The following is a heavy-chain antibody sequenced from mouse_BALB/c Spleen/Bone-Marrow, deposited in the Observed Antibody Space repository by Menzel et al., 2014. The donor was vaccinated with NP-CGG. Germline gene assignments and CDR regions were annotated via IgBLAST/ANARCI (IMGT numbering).Heavy chain of an antibody. CDR1: GYSITSGYY. D-gene: IGHD2-2*01. Sequence: EVQLQESGPGLVKPSQSLSLTCSVTGYSITSGYYWNWIRQSPGNKLEWMGYISYDGSNNYNPSLKNRISITRDTSKNQFFLKLNSVTTEDTATCYCARDGYDELAWFAYWGQGTLVTVSA. J-gene: IGHJ3*01. CDR3: ARDGYDELAWFAY. V-gene: IGHV3-6*02. CDR2: ISYDGSN.